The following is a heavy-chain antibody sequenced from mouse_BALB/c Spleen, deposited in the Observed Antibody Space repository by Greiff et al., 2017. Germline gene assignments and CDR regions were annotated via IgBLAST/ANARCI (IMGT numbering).Heavy chain of an antibody. V-gene: IGHV3-8*02. CDR3: ARYDGYYSYYAMDY. CDR2: ISYSGST. D-gene: IGHD2-3*01. Sequence: EVQVVESGPSLVKPSQTLSLTCSVTGDSITSGYWNWIRKFPGNKLEYMGYISYSGSTYYNPSLKSRISITRDTSKNQYYLQLNSVTTEDTATYYCARYDGYYSYYAMDYWGQGTSVTVSS. J-gene: IGHJ4*01. CDR1: GDSITSGY.